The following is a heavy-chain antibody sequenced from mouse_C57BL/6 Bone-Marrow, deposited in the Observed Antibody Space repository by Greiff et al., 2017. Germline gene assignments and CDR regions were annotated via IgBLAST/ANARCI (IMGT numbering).Heavy chain of an antibody. V-gene: IGHV1-82*01. CDR3: ARCGTTVVEALYYYAMDY. Sequence: VQLQQSGPELVKPGASVKISCKASGYAFSSSWMNWVKQRPGKGLEWIGRIYPGDGDTNYNGKFKGKATLTADKSSSTAYMQISSLTSEYFAVYFCARCGTTVVEALYYYAMDYWGQGTSVTVSS. CDR2: IYPGDGDT. J-gene: IGHJ4*01. D-gene: IGHD1-1*01. CDR1: GYAFSSSW.